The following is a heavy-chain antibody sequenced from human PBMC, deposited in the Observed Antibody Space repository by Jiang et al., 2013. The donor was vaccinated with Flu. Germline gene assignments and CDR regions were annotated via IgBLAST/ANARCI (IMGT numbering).Heavy chain of an antibody. Sequence: GSVRGRFTIYRDNARNSLYLQMNSLRVDDTAVYYCAREGYSGGWDSWGQGTLVTVSS. V-gene: IGHV3-7*03. D-gene: IGHD6-19*01. J-gene: IGHJ4*02. CDR3: AREGYSGGWDS.